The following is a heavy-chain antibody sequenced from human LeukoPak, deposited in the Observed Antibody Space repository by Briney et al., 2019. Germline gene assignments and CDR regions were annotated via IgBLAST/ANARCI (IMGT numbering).Heavy chain of an antibody. CDR3: ARQVEYYGSGSYYDY. CDR2: INHSGST. J-gene: IGHJ4*02. V-gene: IGHV4-34*01. CDR1: GGSFSGYY. D-gene: IGHD3-10*01. Sequence: SETLSLTCAVYGGSFSGYYWSWIRQPPGKGLEWIGEINHSGSTNYNPSLKSRVTISVDTSKNQFSLKLSSVTAADTAVYYCARQVEYYGSGSYYDYWGQGTLVTVSS.